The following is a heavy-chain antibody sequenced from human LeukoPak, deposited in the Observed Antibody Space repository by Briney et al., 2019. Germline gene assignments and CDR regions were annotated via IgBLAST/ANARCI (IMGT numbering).Heavy chain of an antibody. V-gene: IGHV3-7*01. D-gene: IGHD2-15*01. CDR3: ARYFSGGSCYDY. J-gene: IGHJ4*02. CDR1: GFTFSSYW. CDR2: INQDGSEK. Sequence: GGSLRLSCAASGFTFSSYWMSWVRQAPGKGLEWVANINQDGSEKYYVDSVKGRFTISRDNAKNSLYVQMNSLRAEDTAVYYCARYFSGGSCYDYWGQGTLVTVSS.